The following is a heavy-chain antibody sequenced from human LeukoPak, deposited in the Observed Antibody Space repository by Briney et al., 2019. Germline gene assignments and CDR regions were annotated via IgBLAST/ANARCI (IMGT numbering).Heavy chain of an antibody. CDR3: ARHSCSGINCPTLPYNWFDP. J-gene: IGHJ5*02. CDR1: GGSISSSRCF. D-gene: IGHD2-2*01. Sequence: PSETLSLTCTVSGGSISSSRCFWGWIRQPPGKGLEWIGSTYYSGSAYYNPSLKSRVTISVDSSKNQFSLKLRSVTAADTAVFYCARHSCSGINCPTLPYNWFDPWGQGTLVTVSS. CDR2: TYYSGSA. V-gene: IGHV4-39*01.